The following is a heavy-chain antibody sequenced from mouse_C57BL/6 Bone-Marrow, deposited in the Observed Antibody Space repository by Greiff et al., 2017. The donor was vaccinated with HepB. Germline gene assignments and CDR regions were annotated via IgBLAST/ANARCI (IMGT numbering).Heavy chain of an antibody. J-gene: IGHJ2*01. V-gene: IGHV3-6*01. CDR1: GYSITSGYY. Sequence: EVHLVESGPGLVKPSQSLSLTCSVTGYSITSGYYWNWIRQFPGNKLEWMGYISYDGSNNYNPSLKNRISITRDTSKNQFFLKLNSVTTEDTATYYCASSFGYWGQGTTLTVSS. CDR2: ISYDGSN. CDR3: ASSFGY.